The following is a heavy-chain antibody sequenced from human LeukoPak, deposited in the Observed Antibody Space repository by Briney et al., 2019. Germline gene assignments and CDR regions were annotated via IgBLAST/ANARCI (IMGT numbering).Heavy chain of an antibody. CDR1: GGSFSGYY. Sequence: PSETLSLTCAVYGGSFSGYYWSWIRQPPGKGLEWIGEINHSGSTNYNPSLKSRVTISVDTSKNQFSLKLSSVTAADTAVYYCARGVVVPAGVYYYYGMDVGGQGTTVTVSS. V-gene: IGHV4-34*01. D-gene: IGHD2-2*01. J-gene: IGHJ6*02. CDR2: INHSGST. CDR3: ARGVVVPAGVYYYYGMDV.